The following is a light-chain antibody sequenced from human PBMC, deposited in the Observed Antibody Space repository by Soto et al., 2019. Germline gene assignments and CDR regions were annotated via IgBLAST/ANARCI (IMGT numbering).Light chain of an antibody. CDR3: QQYNNWPRT. Sequence: EIVMTQSPATLSVSPGERATLSCGASQSVSSNLAWYQQKPGQAPRLLIYGASTRATGIPARFSGSGSGTEFTLTISSLLSEDFAVYYCQQYNNWPRTFGQGTKLEIK. CDR1: QSVSSN. CDR2: GAS. J-gene: IGKJ2*01. V-gene: IGKV3-15*01.